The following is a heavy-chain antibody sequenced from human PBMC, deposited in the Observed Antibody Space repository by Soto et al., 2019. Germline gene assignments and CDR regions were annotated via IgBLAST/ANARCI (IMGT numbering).Heavy chain of an antibody. CDR2: IYYSGST. Sequence: PSETLSLTCTVSGGSISSSSYYWGWIRQPPGKGLEWIGSIYYSGSTYYNPSLKSRVTISVDTSKNQFSLKLSSVTAADTAVYYCASVVVTAFTYYYYYGMDVWGQGTTVTVSS. V-gene: IGHV4-39*01. CDR1: GGSISSSSYY. J-gene: IGHJ6*02. CDR3: ASVVVTAFTYYYYYGMDV. D-gene: IGHD2-21*02.